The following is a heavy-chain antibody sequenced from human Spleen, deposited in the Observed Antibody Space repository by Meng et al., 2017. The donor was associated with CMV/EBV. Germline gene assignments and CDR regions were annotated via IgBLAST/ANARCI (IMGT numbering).Heavy chain of an antibody. CDR2: INPSDRST. CDR3: ARDGRGFVVVPAAIYGMDV. V-gene: IGHV1-46*01. J-gene: IGHJ6*02. CDR1: GYTFTSYY. D-gene: IGHD2-2*01. Sequence: ASVKVSCKASGYTFTSYYMHWVRQAPGQGLEWMGIINPSDRSTYYAQNFQGRVTVTSDTSTSTVYMELSSLRSEDTAVYYCARDGRGFVVVPAAIYGMDVWGQGTTVTVSS.